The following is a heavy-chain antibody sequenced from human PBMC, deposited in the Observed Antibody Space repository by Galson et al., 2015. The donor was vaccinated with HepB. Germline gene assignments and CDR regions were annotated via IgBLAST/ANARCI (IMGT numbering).Heavy chain of an antibody. V-gene: IGHV3-30*04. CDR3: ARDPPGITLIVVALGYYYGMDV. J-gene: IGHJ6*02. CDR1: GFTFNSYA. Sequence: SLRLSCAASGFTFNSYAMHWVRQAPGKGLEWVALISYDGSKKYYADSVKGRFTISRDNSKNTVFLQMSSLRAEDTAVYYCARDPPGITLIVVALGYYYGMDVWGQGTTVTVSS. D-gene: IGHD3-22*01. CDR2: ISYDGSKK.